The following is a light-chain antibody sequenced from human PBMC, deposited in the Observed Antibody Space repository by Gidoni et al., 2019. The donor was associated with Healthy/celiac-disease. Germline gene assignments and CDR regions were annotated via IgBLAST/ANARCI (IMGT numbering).Light chain of an antibody. Sequence: QSALTQPASVSGSPGQSITISCTGTSSDVGSYNLVSWYQQHPGQAPKLMIYEGSKRPSGVSNRFSGSKSGNTASLTISGLQAEDEADYYCCSYAGSSTPKVFGTGTKVTVL. J-gene: IGLJ1*01. CDR2: EGS. CDR3: CSYAGSSTPKV. CDR1: SSDVGSYNL. V-gene: IGLV2-23*01.